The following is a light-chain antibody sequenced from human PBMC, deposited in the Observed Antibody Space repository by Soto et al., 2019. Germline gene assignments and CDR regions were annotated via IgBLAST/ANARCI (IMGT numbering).Light chain of an antibody. V-gene: IGKV1-17*01. J-gene: IGKJ4*01. CDR3: PQHNSYPLT. CDR1: QGVSND. CDR2: SAS. Sequence: DIQMTQSPSSLSASVGDRVTITCRASQGVSNDLGWYQQKPGKAPKRLIYSASSLKSGVPSRFSGSGAGTEFTLTISSLQPEDFATYYCPQHNSYPLTFGGGTKVEIK.